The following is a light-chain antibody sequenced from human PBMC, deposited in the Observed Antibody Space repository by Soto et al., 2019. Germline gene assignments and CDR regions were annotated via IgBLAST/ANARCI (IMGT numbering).Light chain of an antibody. CDR3: CSYAGNNNFV. CDR2: DVS. J-gene: IGLJ1*01. V-gene: IGLV2-11*01. Sequence: QSALTQPRSVSGSPGQSVTISCTGTSSDVGAYNYVSWYQQHPGKAPKLMTYDVSKRPSGVPDRFSGSKSGNTASLTISGLQAEDEADYYCCSYAGNNNFVFGTGTKVTVL. CDR1: SSDVGAYNY.